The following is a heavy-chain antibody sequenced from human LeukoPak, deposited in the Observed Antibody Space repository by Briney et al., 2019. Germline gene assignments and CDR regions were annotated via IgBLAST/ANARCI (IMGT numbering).Heavy chain of an antibody. CDR2: ISHDGSGK. D-gene: IGHD6-13*01. J-gene: IGHJ4*02. Sequence: GGSLRLSCAASGFTFSSYGMHWVRQAPGKGLEWLAGISHDGSGKYHADSVKGRVTISRDNSKNTLSLQMNGLRPEDTAVYYCAHAQPPSSIVAAYPDYWGQGTLVTVSS. CDR3: AHAQPPSSIVAAYPDY. CDR1: GFTFSSYG. V-gene: IGHV3-30*03.